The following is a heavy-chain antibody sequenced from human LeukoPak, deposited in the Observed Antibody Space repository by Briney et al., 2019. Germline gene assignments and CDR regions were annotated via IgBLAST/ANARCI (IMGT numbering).Heavy chain of an antibody. J-gene: IGHJ4*02. CDR2: IYYRGST. D-gene: IGHD3-3*01. CDR1: GGSISSYY. V-gene: IGHV4-59*08. CDR3: ARHVEGTYYDFWSGYYYFDY. Sequence: PSETLSLTCTVSGGSISSYYWSWIRQPPGKGLEWIGYIYYRGSTNYNPSLKSRVTISVDTSKNQFSLKLSSVTAADTAVYYCARHVEGTYYDFWSGYYYFDYWGQGTLVTVSS.